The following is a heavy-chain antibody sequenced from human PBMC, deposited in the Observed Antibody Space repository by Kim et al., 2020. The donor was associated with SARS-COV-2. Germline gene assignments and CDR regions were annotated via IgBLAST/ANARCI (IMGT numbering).Heavy chain of an antibody. CDR1: GGSISSYY. V-gene: IGHV4-59*08. D-gene: IGHD4-17*01. CDR2: IYYSGST. Sequence: SETLSLTCTVSGGSISSYYWSWIRQPPGKGLEWIGYIYYSGSTNYNPSLKSRVTISVDTSKNQFSLKLSSVTAADTAVYYCARRSSSGTVTAGGFDYWGQGTLVTVSS. J-gene: IGHJ4*02. CDR3: ARRSSSGTVTAGGFDY.